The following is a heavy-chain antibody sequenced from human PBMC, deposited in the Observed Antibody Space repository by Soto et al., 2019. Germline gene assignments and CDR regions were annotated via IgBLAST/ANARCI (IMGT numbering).Heavy chain of an antibody. CDR2: ISAYNGNT. D-gene: IGHD3-10*01. V-gene: IGHV1-18*01. Sequence: QVQLVQSGAEVKKPGASVKVSCKASGYTFTNYGISWVRQAPGQGLEWMGWISAYNGNTKYAQKLQGRVTMTTDTTTSTAYMELRSLRSDDTAVYYCARGVGSGSYYNQYNWFDPWGQGTLVTVSS. CDR1: GYTFTNYG. J-gene: IGHJ5*02. CDR3: ARGVGSGSYYNQYNWFDP.